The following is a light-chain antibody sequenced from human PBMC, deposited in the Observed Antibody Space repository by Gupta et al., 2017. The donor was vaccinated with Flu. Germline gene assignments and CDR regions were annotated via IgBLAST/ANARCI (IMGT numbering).Light chain of an antibody. Sequence: QSALTQPASVSASPGQSITISCTGTSSDIGGYNFVSCYQQHPDKAPRLMIYEVSNRPSGVSDRFSGSKSGNTASLTISGLQTEDEADYYCSSYTSSSTVVFGGGTKLTVL. J-gene: IGLJ2*01. V-gene: IGLV2-14*01. CDR2: EVS. CDR3: SSYTSSSTVV. CDR1: SSDIGGYNF.